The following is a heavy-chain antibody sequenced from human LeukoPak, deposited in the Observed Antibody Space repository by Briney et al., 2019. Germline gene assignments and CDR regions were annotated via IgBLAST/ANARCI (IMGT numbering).Heavy chain of an antibody. Sequence: GGSLRLSCAASGFTFSCYEMNWVRQAPGKGLEWVSYISSSGSTIYYADSVKGRFTISRDNAKNSLYLQMNSLRAADTAVYYCARPDSSGWYYFDYWGQGTLVTVSS. J-gene: IGHJ4*02. CDR3: ARPDSSGWYYFDY. V-gene: IGHV3-48*03. D-gene: IGHD6-19*01. CDR1: GFTFSCYE. CDR2: ISSSGSTI.